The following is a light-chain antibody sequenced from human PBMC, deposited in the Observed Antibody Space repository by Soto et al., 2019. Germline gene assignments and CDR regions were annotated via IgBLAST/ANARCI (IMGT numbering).Light chain of an antibody. Sequence: VLTQPPSVSGAPGQRVTISCTGSSSNIGAGYDVHWYQQLPGTAPKLLIYGNSNRPSGVPDRFSGSKSGTSASLAFTGLQAEDEADYYCQSYDSSLSGVFGTGTKVTVL. J-gene: IGLJ1*01. CDR2: GNS. CDR3: QSYDSSLSGV. CDR1: SSNIGAGYD. V-gene: IGLV1-40*01.